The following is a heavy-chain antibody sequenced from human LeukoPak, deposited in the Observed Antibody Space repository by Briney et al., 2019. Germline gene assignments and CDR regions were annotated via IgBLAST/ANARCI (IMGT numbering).Heavy chain of an antibody. CDR1: GFTFSSYA. V-gene: IGHV3-23*01. CDR2: IGTGGDT. J-gene: IGHJ4*02. CDR3: AKSSVVDRRGYFDY. D-gene: IGHD2-15*01. Sequence: GGSLRLSCAASGFTFSSYAMSWVRQSPEKGLEWVSTIGTGGDTYYADSVKGRFTISRDDSKNTLYLQMHSLGAEDTAVYYCAKSSVVDRRGYFDYWGQGTLVTVSS.